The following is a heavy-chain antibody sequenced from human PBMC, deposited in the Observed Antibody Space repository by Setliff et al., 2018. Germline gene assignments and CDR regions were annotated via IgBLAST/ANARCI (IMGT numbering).Heavy chain of an antibody. CDR2: IHHSGST. CDR3: ARSSYSGSYLNV. Sequence: SETLSLTCAVSGGSISSSNWWSWVRQAPGKGLEWIGEIHHSGSTKYNPSLKSRVTISVDKSKNQFSLKLSSVTAADTAVYYCARSSYSGSYLNVWGQGTTVTVSS. CDR1: GGSISSSNW. D-gene: IGHD1-26*01. V-gene: IGHV4-4*02. J-gene: IGHJ6*02.